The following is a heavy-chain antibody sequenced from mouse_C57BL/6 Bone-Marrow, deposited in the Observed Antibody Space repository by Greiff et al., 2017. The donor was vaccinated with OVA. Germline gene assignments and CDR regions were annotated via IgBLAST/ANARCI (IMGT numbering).Heavy chain of an antibody. CDR1: GFTFSSYG. Sequence: EVQLQESGGDLVKPGGSLKLSCAASGFTFSSYGMSWVRQTPDKRLEWVATISSGGSYTYYPDSVKGRFTISRDNAKNTLYLQMSSLKSEDTAMYYCARRVAWFAYWGQGTLVTVSA. J-gene: IGHJ3*01. CDR2: ISSGGSYT. V-gene: IGHV5-6*01. CDR3: ARRVAWFAY.